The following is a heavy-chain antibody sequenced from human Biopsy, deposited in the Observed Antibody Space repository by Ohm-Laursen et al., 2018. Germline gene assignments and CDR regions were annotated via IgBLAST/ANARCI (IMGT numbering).Heavy chain of an antibody. CDR1: GGSVSDSFHF. Sequence: GTLSLTCTVSGGSVSDSFHFWSWIRQSPGKGLEWIGYIYYTGSTNYNPSVKSRVIISVDTSKNQFSLKLNSVTAADTAVYFCARDSRGGHLNTTLITGKNLDSWGQGILVTVSS. CDR3: ARDSRGGHLNTTLITGKNLDS. CDR2: IYYTGST. D-gene: IGHD3-16*01. V-gene: IGHV4-61*01. J-gene: IGHJ4*02.